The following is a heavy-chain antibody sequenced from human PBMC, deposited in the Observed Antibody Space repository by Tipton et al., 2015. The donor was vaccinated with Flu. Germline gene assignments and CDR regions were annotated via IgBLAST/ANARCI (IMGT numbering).Heavy chain of an antibody. D-gene: IGHD4-17*01. CDR1: GFTFSSYA. J-gene: IGHJ2*01. V-gene: IGHV3-23*01. CDR2: ISGSGGST. Sequence: LSLTCAASGFTFSSYAMSWVRQAPGKGLEWVSAISGSGGSTYYADSVKGRFTISRDNSKNTLYLQMNSLRAEDTAVYYCAKDYGDYVSVWYFDLWGRGPLVTVSS. CDR3: AKDYGDYVSVWYFDL.